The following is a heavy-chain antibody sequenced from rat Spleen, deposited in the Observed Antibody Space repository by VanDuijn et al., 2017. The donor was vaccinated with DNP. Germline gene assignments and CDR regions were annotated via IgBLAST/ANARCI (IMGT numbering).Heavy chain of an antibody. J-gene: IGHJ2*01. CDR2: ISTSGGST. CDR1: GFTFSSFP. D-gene: IGHD1-1*01. Sequence: EVQLVESGGGLVQPGRSMKLSCAASGFTFSSFPMAWVRQAPTKGLEWVATISTSGGSTYYRDSVKGRFTISRDNAKSTLYLQMNSLRSEDTATYYCTRDPYYYWGQGVMVTVSS. V-gene: IGHV5-46*01. CDR3: TRDPYYY.